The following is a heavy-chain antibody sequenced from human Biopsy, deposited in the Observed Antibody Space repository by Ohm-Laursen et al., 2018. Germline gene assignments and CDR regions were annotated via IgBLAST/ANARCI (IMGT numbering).Heavy chain of an antibody. Sequence: SVKVSCKSSGGSFSSYAISWVRQAPGQGLEWMGGIIPFFGTPNYAQKFQGRVTITADTSTSTAYMELSSLRSDDTAVYYCARGRRLPAAISSYYYAMDVWGQGATVTVSS. CDR1: GGSFSSYA. D-gene: IGHD2-2*01. CDR3: ARGRRLPAAISSYYYAMDV. CDR2: IIPFFGTP. J-gene: IGHJ6*02. V-gene: IGHV1-69*06.